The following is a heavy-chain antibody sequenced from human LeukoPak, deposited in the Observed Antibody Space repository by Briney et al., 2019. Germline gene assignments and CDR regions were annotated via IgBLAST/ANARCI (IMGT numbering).Heavy chain of an antibody. CDR1: GGSISSGDYY. CDR3: ARDHYYGSGTDV. V-gene: IGHV4-30-4*01. Sequence: PSETLSLTCTVSGGSISSGDYYWSWIRQSPGKGLEWIGNIYYSGSTYYNPSLKSRVTISVDTSKNQFSLKLSSVTAADTAVYYCARDHYYGSGTDVWGQGTAVTVSS. CDR2: IYYSGST. J-gene: IGHJ6*02. D-gene: IGHD3-10*01.